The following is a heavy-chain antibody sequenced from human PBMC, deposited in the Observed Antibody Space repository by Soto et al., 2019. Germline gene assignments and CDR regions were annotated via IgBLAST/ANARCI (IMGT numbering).Heavy chain of an antibody. CDR3: AREVTTNLGAFDI. CDR1: GGSFSGYY. J-gene: IGHJ3*02. V-gene: IGHV4-34*01. Sequence: SETLSLTCAVYGGSFSGYYWSWIRQPPGKGLEWIGEINHSGSTNYNPSLKSRVTISVDTSKNQFSLKLSSVTAADTAVYYCAREVTTNLGAFDIWGQGTMVTVSS. D-gene: IGHD4-17*01. CDR2: INHSGST.